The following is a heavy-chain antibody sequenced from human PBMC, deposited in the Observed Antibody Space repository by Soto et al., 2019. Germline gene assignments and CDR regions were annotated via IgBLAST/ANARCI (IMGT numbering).Heavy chain of an antibody. CDR1: GFTLGRYW. CDR3: ASHSSGYKY. D-gene: IGHD3-22*01. Sequence: HPGGSLRLSCAASGFTLGRYWMSWVRQAPGKGPEWVANIKEDESKIHYVDSVEGRFTISRDNAKNSLYLQMNSLRVEDTAVYYCASHSSGYKYWGQGTPLTVSS. J-gene: IGHJ4*02. CDR2: IKEDESKI. V-gene: IGHV3-7*02.